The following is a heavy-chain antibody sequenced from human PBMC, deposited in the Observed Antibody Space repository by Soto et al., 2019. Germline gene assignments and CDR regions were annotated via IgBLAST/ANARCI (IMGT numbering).Heavy chain of an antibody. CDR3: ARHYGSGSYPLDY. D-gene: IGHD3-10*01. Sequence: SETLSLTCTVSGGSISGYYWGWIRQPPGRGLEYIGYIYYNGATNYNPSLKSRVTMSVDTSKNQFSLNLKSVTAADTAVYYCARHYGSGSYPLDYWRQGTLVTVSS. V-gene: IGHV4-59*08. CDR1: GGSISGYY. J-gene: IGHJ4*02. CDR2: IYYNGAT.